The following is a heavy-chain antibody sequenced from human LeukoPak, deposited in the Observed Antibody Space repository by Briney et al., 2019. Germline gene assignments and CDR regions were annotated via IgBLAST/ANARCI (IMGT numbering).Heavy chain of an antibody. D-gene: IGHD6-19*01. CDR1: CGSFSGYY. Sequence: SETLSLTCDVYCGSFSGYYWSWVRQPPGKGLEWMGEINHSGATNYNPSLKSRVTISVDTSKNQFSLNLTYVTAADTAVYYCARLLRPYTSGGTGMDVWGQGTSVTVSS. J-gene: IGHJ6*02. CDR3: ARLLRPYTSGGTGMDV. CDR2: INHSGAT. V-gene: IGHV4-34*01.